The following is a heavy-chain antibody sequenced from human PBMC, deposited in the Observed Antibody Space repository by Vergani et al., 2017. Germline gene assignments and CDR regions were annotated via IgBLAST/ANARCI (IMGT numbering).Heavy chain of an antibody. CDR3: ARTGHYGRGFDI. D-gene: IGHD3-10*01. V-gene: IGHV3-30*01. Sequence: QVQLVESGGGVVQPGRSLRLSCAASGFTFSSYAMHWVRQAPGKGLEWVAVISYDGSNKYYADSVKGRFTISRDKSKNTLYLQMNSLRAEDTAVYYCARTGHYGRGFDIWGQGTMVTVSS. CDR1: GFTFSSYA. J-gene: IGHJ3*02. CDR2: ISYDGSNK.